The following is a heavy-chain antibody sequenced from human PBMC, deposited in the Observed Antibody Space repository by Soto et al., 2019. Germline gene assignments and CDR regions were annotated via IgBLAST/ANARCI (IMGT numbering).Heavy chain of an antibody. CDR1: GDTFSRHA. J-gene: IGHJ4*02. D-gene: IGHD3-22*01. Sequence: QVQLVQSGAEVRKPGSSVKVSCKASGDTFSRHAISWVRQAPGQGLEWMGGIIPIFGTANHAQKFQGRVTIIADESTSTVYMEVSSLRSEDTAMYYCARGWGYDSNDYYYAYWGQGTLVIVSS. V-gene: IGHV1-69*01. CDR2: IIPIFGTA. CDR3: ARGWGYDSNDYYYAY.